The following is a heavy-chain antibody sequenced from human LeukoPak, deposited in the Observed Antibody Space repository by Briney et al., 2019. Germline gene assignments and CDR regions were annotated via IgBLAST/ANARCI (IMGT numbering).Heavy chain of an antibody. D-gene: IGHD6-13*01. J-gene: IGHJ4*02. V-gene: IGHV4-39*01. Sequence: SETPSLTCTVSGGPISSSSYYWGWIRQPPGKGLEWIGSIYYSGTTYYNPSLKSRVTVSVDTSKNQFSLKLSSVTAADTAVYYCASYYDSSSWYSYFDYWGQGTLVTVSS. CDR3: ASYYDSSSWYSYFDY. CDR2: IYYSGTT. CDR1: GGPISSSSYY.